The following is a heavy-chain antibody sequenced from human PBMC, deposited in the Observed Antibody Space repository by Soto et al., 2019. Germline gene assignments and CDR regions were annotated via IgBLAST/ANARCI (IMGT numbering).Heavy chain of an antibody. CDR3: ARETGGDNYGPGGFDI. V-gene: IGHV1-18*01. CDR2: ISTFNGNT. Sequence: QVHLVQSGAEVKKPGASVTVSCKASGYTFTNYGINWVRQAPGHGLEWMGWISTFNGNTKFAQRLQGRGTMTRDTSTSTVYMDLKSLRSDATAVYFCARETGGDNYGPGGFDIWCQGRTVTVSS. J-gene: IGHJ3*02. D-gene: IGHD5-18*01. CDR1: GYTFTNYG.